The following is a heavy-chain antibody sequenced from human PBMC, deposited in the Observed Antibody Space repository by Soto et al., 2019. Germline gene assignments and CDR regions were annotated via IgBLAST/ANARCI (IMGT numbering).Heavy chain of an antibody. D-gene: IGHD6-6*01. CDR1: GFTFSSYW. CDR2: IKQDGSEK. CDR3: ARSIAARLNWFAP. Sequence: EVQLVESGGGLVQPGGSLRLSCAASGFTFSSYWMSWVRQAPGKGLEWVANIKQDGSEKYYVDSVKGRFTISRDNAKNSLYLQMNSLRAEDTAVYYCARSIAARLNWFAPWGQGTLVTVSS. V-gene: IGHV3-7*01. J-gene: IGHJ5*02.